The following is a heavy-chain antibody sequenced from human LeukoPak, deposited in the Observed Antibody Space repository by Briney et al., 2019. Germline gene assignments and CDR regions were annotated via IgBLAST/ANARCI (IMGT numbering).Heavy chain of an antibody. CDR1: GYTFTSYY. V-gene: IGHV1-46*01. CDR3: ARDRVAYYYDSSGYYPDY. CDR2: INPSGGST. D-gene: IGHD3-22*01. J-gene: IGHJ4*02. Sequence: GASVKVSCKASGYTFTSYYMHWARQAPGQGLEWMGIINPSGGSTSYAQKFQGRVTMTRDMSTSTVYMELSSLRSEDTAVYYCARDRVAYYYDSSGYYPDYWGQGTLVTVSS.